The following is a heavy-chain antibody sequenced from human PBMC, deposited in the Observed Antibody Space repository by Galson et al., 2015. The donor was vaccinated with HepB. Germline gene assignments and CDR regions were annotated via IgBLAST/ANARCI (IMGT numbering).Heavy chain of an antibody. V-gene: IGHV1-2*02. CDR3: ARDQNYDFWSGSDY. Sequence: SVKVSCKASGYTLNAHFIHWVRQAPGQGLEWMGWINPNSGGKNFAEKFQGRVTLTRDTSISTFYMELRRLRSDDTAIYYCARDQNYDFWSGSDYWGQGTLVTVSS. CDR1: GYTLNAHF. CDR2: INPNSGGK. D-gene: IGHD3-3*01. J-gene: IGHJ4*02.